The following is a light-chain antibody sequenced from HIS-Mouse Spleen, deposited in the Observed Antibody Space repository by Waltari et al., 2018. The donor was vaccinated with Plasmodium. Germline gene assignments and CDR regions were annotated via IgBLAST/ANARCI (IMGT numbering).Light chain of an antibody. CDR1: SSDVGSYNL. J-gene: IGLJ1*01. Sequence: QSALTQPASVSGSPGQSITISCTGTSSDVGSYNLVSWYQQHPGKAPKLFLYEGSTRPSGVSNRFSGSKSGNTASLTISGLQAEDEADYYCCSYAGSSTYVFGTGTKVTVL. V-gene: IGLV2-23*01. CDR3: CSYAGSSTYV. CDR2: EGS.